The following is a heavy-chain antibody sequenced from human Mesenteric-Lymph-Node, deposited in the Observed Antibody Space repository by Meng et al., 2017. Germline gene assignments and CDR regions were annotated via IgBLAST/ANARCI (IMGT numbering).Heavy chain of an antibody. CDR2: INPNSGGT. V-gene: IGHV1-2*02. CDR3: ARVQVSGKYYYDSSAQVG. CDR1: GYTFTGYY. J-gene: IGHJ4*02. Sequence: ASVKVSCKASGYTFTGYYMHWVRQAPGQGLEWMGWINPNSGGTNYAQKFQGRVTMTRDTSISTAYMELSRLRSDDTAVYYCARVQVSGKYYYDSSAQVGWGQGTLVTVSS. D-gene: IGHD3-22*01.